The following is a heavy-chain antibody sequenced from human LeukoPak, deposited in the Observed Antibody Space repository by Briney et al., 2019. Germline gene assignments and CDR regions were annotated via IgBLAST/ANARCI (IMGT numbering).Heavy chain of an antibody. CDR1: GFTFSSYT. D-gene: IGHD3-9*01. J-gene: IGHJ4*02. CDR2: ISSSSSYT. V-gene: IGHV3-21*01. Sequence: GGSLRHSCAASGFTFSSYTINWVRQAPGKGLEWVSSISSSSSYTYYADSVKGRFSISRDNARNSLYLQMNSLRAEDTAVYYCARDDISTDYYFDHWGQGTLVTVSS. CDR3: ARDDISTDYYFDH.